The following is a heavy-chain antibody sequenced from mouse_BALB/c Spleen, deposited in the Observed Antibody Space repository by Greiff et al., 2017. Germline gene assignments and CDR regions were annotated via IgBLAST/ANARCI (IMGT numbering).Heavy chain of an antibody. CDR2: ISSGGSYT. CDR3: ARKYGDYAMDY. V-gene: IGHV5-9-3*01. CDR1: GFTFSSYA. J-gene: IGHJ4*01. D-gene: IGHD2-10*02. Sequence: EVKVVESGGGLVKPGGSLKLSCAASGFTFSSYAMSWVRQTPEKRLEWVATISSGGSYTYYPDSVKGRFTISRDNAKNTLYLQMSSLRSEDTAMYYCARKYGDYAMDYWGQGTSVTVSS.